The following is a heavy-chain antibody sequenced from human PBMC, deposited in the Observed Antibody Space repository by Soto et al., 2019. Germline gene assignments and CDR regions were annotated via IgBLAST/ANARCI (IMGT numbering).Heavy chain of an antibody. Sequence: EVQLVESGGGLVQPGGSLRLSCAASGFTFSSYDMHWVRQAPGKGLEWVSALGTDGDTYYPGSVKGRLTIISEDDKNSLNLHLNSLRDDDTAVYYCARDFRGSGWYTPYYGMDVWGQGNKVNV. CDR2: LGTDGDT. CDR1: GFTFSSYD. V-gene: IGHV3-13*01. D-gene: IGHD6-19*01. J-gene: IGHJ6*02. CDR3: ARDFRGSGWYTPYYGMDV.